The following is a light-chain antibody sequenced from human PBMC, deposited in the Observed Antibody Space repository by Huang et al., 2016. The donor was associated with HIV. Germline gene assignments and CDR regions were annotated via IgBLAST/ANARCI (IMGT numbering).Light chain of an antibody. CDR3: QQYNNWPRT. CDR2: GAS. CDR1: QYVSSN. V-gene: IGKV3-15*01. Sequence: ERVMTQSPDTLSVSPGERATLYCRASQYVSSNLAWYQQKPGQDPRLLVYGASTRVIDIPARFSGSGSGTEFTLTISSLQSEDAAVYYCQQYNNWPRTFGQGTKLEIK. J-gene: IGKJ2*01.